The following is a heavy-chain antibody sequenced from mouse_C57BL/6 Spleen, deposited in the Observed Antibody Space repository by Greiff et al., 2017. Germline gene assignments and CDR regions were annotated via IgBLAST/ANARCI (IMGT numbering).Heavy chain of an antibody. CDR2: ISYDGSN. D-gene: IGHD4-1*01. CDR3: ARDDWDDYFDY. V-gene: IGHV3-6*01. Sequence: EVKLMESGPGLVKPSQSLSLTCSVTGYSITSGYYWNWIRQFPGNKLEWMGYISYDGSNNYNPSLKNRISITRDTSKNQFFLKLNSVTTEDTATYYCARDDWDDYFDYWGQGTTLTVSS. CDR1: GYSITSGYY. J-gene: IGHJ2*01.